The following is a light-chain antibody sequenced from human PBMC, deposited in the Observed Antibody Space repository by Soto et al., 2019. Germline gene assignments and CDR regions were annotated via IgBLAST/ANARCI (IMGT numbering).Light chain of an antibody. CDR1: SSDVGGYNY. CDR3: SSYTSSSNLEV. J-gene: IGLJ2*01. CDR2: DVS. Sequence: QSVLTQPASVSGSPGQSITISCTGTSSDVGGYNYVSWYQQHPGKAPKLMIYDVSNRPSGVSNRFSGSKSGNTASLTISGLQAEDEADYYCSSYTSSSNLEVCGGGTKLPVL. V-gene: IGLV2-14*01.